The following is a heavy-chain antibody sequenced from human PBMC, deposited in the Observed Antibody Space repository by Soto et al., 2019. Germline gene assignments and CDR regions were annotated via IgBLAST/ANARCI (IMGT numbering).Heavy chain of an antibody. D-gene: IGHD1-1*01. CDR1: GFTISGKKY. Sequence: DVQLVESGGGLIQPGESLRLSCAAFGFTISGKKYVDWPRQAPGKGLEWVSALYDIDGSFYPDTVKGRFTTSSDSSKTTVYLQMNDLRPDDTAVYYCSTWHEREHAYDVWGLGTTVTVSS. CDR2: LYDIDGS. CDR3: STWHEREHAYDV. J-gene: IGHJ3*01. V-gene: IGHV3-53*01.